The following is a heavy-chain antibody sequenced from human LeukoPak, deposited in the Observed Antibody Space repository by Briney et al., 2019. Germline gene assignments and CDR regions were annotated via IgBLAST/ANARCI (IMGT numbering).Heavy chain of an antibody. CDR3: ARVTLVSGSDYIRDY. Sequence: SQTLSLTCTVSGASISSGDYYWSWIRQPPGKGLEWIGYMYSSGTTYYNPSLKSRLTISVDTSKNQFSLKLTSVTAADTAVFYCARVTLVSGSDYIRDYWGQGTLVTVSS. V-gene: IGHV4-30-4*08. D-gene: IGHD4-11*01. CDR2: MYSSGTT. J-gene: IGHJ4*02. CDR1: GASISSGDYY.